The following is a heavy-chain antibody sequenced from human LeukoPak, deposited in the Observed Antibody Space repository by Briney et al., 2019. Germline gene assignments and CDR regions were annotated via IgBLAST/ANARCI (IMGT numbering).Heavy chain of an antibody. J-gene: IGHJ4*02. CDR2: ISGSGGSA. CDR1: GFTSSNYA. V-gene: IGHV3-23*01. D-gene: IGHD4-17*01. Sequence: RGSLRLSCAAPGFTSSNYAMNWVRHAPGEGLEWVSAISGSGGSAYYADSVKGRFTISRDNSMDTLYLQMNSLRAEDTAVYYCARCTTGNTHYPIDYWGQGTLVTVSA. CDR3: ARCTTGNTHYPIDY.